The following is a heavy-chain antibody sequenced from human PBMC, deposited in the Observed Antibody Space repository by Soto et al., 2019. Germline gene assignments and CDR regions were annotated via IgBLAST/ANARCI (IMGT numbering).Heavy chain of an antibody. CDR1: GFTFNNAW. J-gene: IGHJ6*03. D-gene: IGHD3-16*01. CDR3: TTALGDDYYYYYYRDV. V-gene: IGHV3-15*01. Sequence: EVQLVESGGGLVKPGGSLRLSCAASGFTFNNAWMTWVRQAPGKGLEWVGRIKTKTDGGSADYAAPVKGRFTISRDDSQTTLYLQMNFLKIEDAAVYYCTTALGDDYYYYYYRDVWGKGTTVTVSS. CDR2: IKTKTDGGSA.